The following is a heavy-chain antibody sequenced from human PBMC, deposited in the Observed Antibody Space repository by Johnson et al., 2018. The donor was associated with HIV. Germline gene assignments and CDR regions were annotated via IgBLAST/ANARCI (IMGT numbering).Heavy chain of an antibody. V-gene: IGHV3-11*01. CDR3: TKGKIGGGSYSAPDAFDM. CDR2: ISSSGSTI. CDR1: GFIFSDYY. Sequence: VQLVESGGGLVKPGGSQRLSCAASGFIFSDYYMTWIRQAPGKGLEWVSYISSSGSTIYYADSVKGRFTISRDNSKDTLYLRMNSLRAEDTAVYYCTKGKIGGGSYSAPDAFDMWGQGTMVTVAS. D-gene: IGHD1-26*01. J-gene: IGHJ3*02.